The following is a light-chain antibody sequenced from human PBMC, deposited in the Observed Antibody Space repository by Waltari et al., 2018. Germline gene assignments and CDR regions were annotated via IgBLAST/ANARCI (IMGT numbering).Light chain of an antibody. Sequence: MLTQSPATLSLSPGETATLSSRTSQRLTKYYLAWYQQKPGQAPRLLLYGASSRAAGIPERFRGSGSGTDFTLTINRLEPEDFAMYYCQQYGSSILYTFGQGTKLEIK. CDR1: QRLTKYY. CDR3: QQYGSSILYT. V-gene: IGKV3-20*01. J-gene: IGKJ2*01. CDR2: GAS.